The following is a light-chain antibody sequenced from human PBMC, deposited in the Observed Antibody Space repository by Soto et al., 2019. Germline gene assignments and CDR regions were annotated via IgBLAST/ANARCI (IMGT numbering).Light chain of an antibody. J-gene: IGLJ1*01. CDR3: SSYTSSSTPGGGV. Sequence: QSVLTQPASVSGSPGQSITISCTGTSSDVGGYNYVSWYQQHPGKAPKLMIYEVSNRPSGVSNRFSGSKSGNTASLTISGLQAEDEADYYCSSYTSSSTPGGGVFGTGTQLTVL. CDR2: EVS. V-gene: IGLV2-14*01. CDR1: SSDVGGYNY.